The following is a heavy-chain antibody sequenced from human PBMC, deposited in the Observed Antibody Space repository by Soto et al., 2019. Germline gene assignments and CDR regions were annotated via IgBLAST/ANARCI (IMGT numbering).Heavy chain of an antibody. J-gene: IGHJ6*02. V-gene: IGHV3-7*04. Sequence: EVQLVESGGGLVQPGGSLRLSCAASGFTFSSYWMSWVRQAPGKGLEWVANIKQDGSEKYYVDSVKGRFTISRDNAKNSRYLQMNSLRAEDTDVYYCARGDTAMADYYYYYGMDVWGQGTTVTVSS. CDR3: ARGDTAMADYYYYYGMDV. D-gene: IGHD5-18*01. CDR2: IKQDGSEK. CDR1: GFTFSSYW.